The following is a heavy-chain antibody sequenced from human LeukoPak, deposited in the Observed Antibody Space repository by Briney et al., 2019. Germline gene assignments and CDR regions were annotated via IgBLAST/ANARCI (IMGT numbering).Heavy chain of an antibody. J-gene: IGHJ4*02. V-gene: IGHV1-18*04. D-gene: IGHD3-16*02. CDR1: GYTFTSYY. CDR2: ISAYNGNT. CDR3: ARAVDYDYVWGSYRLDY. Sequence: ASVKVSCKASGYTFTSYYMHWVRQAPGQGLEWMGWISAYNGNTNYAQKLQGRVTMTTDTSTSTAYMELRSLRSDDTAVYYCARAVDYDYVWGSYRLDYWGQGTLVTVSS.